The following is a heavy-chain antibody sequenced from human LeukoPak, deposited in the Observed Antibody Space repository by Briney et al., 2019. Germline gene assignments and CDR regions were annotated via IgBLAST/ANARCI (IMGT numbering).Heavy chain of an antibody. CDR1: GGTFSSYA. CDR3: ASPRALYCSSTSCQTANGAFDI. Sequence: SVKVSCNASGGTFSSYAISWVRQPPGLGLEWMGGIIPIFGIANYAQKFQGRVTITADKSTSTAYTELSSLRSEDTAVYYCASPRALYCSSTSCQTANGAFDIWGQGTMVTVSS. CDR2: IIPIFGIA. V-gene: IGHV1-69*17. J-gene: IGHJ3*02. D-gene: IGHD2-2*01.